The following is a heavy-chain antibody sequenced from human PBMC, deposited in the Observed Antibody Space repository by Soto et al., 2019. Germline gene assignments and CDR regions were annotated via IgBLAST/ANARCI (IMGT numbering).Heavy chain of an antibody. CDR2: ISGSEDRT. CDR1: GFSLRDHA. V-gene: IGHV3-23*01. D-gene: IGHD3-10*01. Sequence: LQSGGGVVQPGESLRLSCAASGFSLRDHAVYGVRQAAGGGLEWVSGISGSEDRTNYADFVRGSFIISKDRAKNTLCLDMRGLRVDDKAVFFWGRTYTGGWGQGTLVTVSS. CDR3: GRTYTGG. J-gene: IGHJ4*02.